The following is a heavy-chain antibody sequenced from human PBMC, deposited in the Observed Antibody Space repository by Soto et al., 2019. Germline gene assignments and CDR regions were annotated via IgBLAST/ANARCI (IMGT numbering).Heavy chain of an antibody. CDR3: ARGRRTAVTLDY. CDR2: INHSGST. Sequence: QVQLQQGGAGLLKPSETLSLTCAVYGGSFSGYYWSWIRQPPGKGLEWIGEINHSGSTNYNPSLKSRVTISVDTSKNQFSLKLSSVTAADTAVYYCARGRRTAVTLDYWGQGTLVTVSS. CDR1: GGSFSGYY. V-gene: IGHV4-34*01. J-gene: IGHJ4*02. D-gene: IGHD4-17*01.